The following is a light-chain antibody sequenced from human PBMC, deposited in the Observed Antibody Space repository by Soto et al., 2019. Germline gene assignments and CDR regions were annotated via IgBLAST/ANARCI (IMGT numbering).Light chain of an antibody. Sequence: EIVLTQSPGSLSLSPGERATLSCRASRSFASSYLAWYQHKPGQAPRLLIYAASIRATGVADRFSGSGSGTDFTITISRLEPDDAAVYYCQQYGAAPPYTFGQGTKVEIK. CDR2: AAS. J-gene: IGKJ2*01. CDR3: QQYGAAPPYT. V-gene: IGKV3-20*01. CDR1: RSFASSY.